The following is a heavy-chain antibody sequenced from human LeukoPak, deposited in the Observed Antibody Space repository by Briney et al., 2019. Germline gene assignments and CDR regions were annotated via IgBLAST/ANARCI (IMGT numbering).Heavy chain of an antibody. D-gene: IGHD2-21*01. CDR3: AKSDCGLEGCKLLNY. J-gene: IGHJ4*02. Sequence: GGSLRLFCAPSGFTLDNYAMGWARHFPGKGLEWVSLISGGGYDTKYAASVRGRFTISRDNSKNTLSLQMNSVRVEDTALYYCAKSDCGLEGCKLLNYWGQGISVTVSA. CDR2: ISGGGYDT. CDR1: GFTLDNYA. V-gene: IGHV3-23*01.